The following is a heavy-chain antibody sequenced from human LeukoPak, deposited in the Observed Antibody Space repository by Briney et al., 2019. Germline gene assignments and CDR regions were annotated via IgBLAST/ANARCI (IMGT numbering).Heavy chain of an antibody. CDR2: ISWNSGSI. CDR1: GFTFDDYA. CDR3: AKSSGVTRHFDY. D-gene: IGHD2-21*02. J-gene: IGHJ4*02. V-gene: IGHV3-9*01. Sequence: GGSLRLSCAASGFTFDDYAMHWVRQAPGKGLEWVSGISWNSGSIGYADSVKGRFTISRDNAKNSLYLQMNGLRAEDTALYYCAKSSGVTRHFDYWGQGTLVTVSS.